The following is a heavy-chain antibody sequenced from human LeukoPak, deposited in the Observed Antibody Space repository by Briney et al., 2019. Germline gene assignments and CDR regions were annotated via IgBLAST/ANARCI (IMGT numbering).Heavy chain of an antibody. Sequence: SETLSLTCTVSGGSISSSSYYWGWLRQPPGKGLEWIVSIYYSGSTYSNPSLKSRVTISVDTSKNQFSLKLSSVTAADTAVYYCARQTVDAASSRTNGNDYWGQGTLVTVSS. V-gene: IGHV4-39*01. CDR1: GGSISSSSYY. CDR2: IYYSGST. J-gene: IGHJ4*02. D-gene: IGHD2-15*01. CDR3: ARQTVDAASSRTNGNDY.